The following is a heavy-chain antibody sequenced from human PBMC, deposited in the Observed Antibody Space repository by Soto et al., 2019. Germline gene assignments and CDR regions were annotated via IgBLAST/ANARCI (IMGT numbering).Heavy chain of an antibody. CDR2: MNPNSGNT. CDR1: GYTFTSYD. CDR3: ARRHTYYYYYGMDV. Sequence: QVQLVQSGAEVKKPGASVKVSCKASGYTFTSYDINWVRQATGQGLEWMGWMNPNSGNTGYAQKFQGRVTMTRNTXTSTAYMELSSLRSEDTAVYYCARRHTYYYYYGMDVWGQGTTVTVSS. J-gene: IGHJ6*02. V-gene: IGHV1-8*01.